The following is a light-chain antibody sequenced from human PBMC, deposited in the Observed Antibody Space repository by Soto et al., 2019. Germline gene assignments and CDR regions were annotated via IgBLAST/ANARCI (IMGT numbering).Light chain of an antibody. CDR2: LNSDGSH. V-gene: IGLV4-69*01. CDR1: SGHRSYA. J-gene: IGLJ3*02. Sequence: QPVLTQSPSASASLGASVKLTCTLSSGHRSYAIAWHQQQPEKGPRYLMKLNSDGSHSKGDGIPDRCSGSSSGAERYLTISNLQSEDEADYNCQTWGTGIRVFGGGTKLTVL. CDR3: QTWGTGIRV.